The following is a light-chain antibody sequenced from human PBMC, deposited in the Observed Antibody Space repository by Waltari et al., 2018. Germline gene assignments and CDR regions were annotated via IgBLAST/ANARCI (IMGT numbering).Light chain of an antibody. Sequence: HSALTQPASVSGSPGQSITISCTGTRSDVGGYDFVSWYRQHPEKAPNLIIFDFTESPAGFSARFSGSKFGNSASLTISSLHSDDEADYYCASYTTSIKYVFGSGTTVTV. J-gene: IGLJ1*01. CDR1: RSDVGGYDF. CDR3: ASYTTSIKYV. CDR2: DFT. V-gene: IGLV2-14*03.